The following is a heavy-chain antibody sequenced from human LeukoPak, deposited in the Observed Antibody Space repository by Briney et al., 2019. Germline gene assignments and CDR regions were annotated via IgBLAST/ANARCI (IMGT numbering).Heavy chain of an antibody. CDR1: GFTFSSYA. J-gene: IGHJ6*03. CDR3: AKTGRRDSSGYYYVSYYYYYMDV. V-gene: IGHV3-23*01. CDR2: ISGSGGST. D-gene: IGHD3-22*01. Sequence: GGSLRLSCAASGFTFSSYAMSWVRQAPGKGLEWVAAISGSGGSTYYADSVKGRFTISRDNSKNTLYLQMNTLRAEDTAVYYCAKTGRRDSSGYYYVSYYYYYMDVWGKGTTVTVSS.